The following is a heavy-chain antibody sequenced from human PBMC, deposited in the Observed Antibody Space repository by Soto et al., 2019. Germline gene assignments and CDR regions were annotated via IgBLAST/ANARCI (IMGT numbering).Heavy chain of an antibody. Sequence: GESLKSSFQGSGYSFTSYWIGWVRQMPGKVLEWMGIIYPGDSDTRYRTSFQGQVTISADKSIRTAYLQWSSLKASDTAMYYCAITRRRDSYARSSYHYYEYGLDGMCKGNTVTVS. CDR1: GYSFTSYW. V-gene: IGHV5-51*01. J-gene: IGHJ6*04. D-gene: IGHD3-22*01. CDR3: AITRRRDSYARSSYHYYEYGLDG. CDR2: IYPGDSDT.